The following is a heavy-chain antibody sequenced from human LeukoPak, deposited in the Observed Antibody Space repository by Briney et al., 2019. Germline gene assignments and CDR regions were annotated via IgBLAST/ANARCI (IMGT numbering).Heavy chain of an antibody. J-gene: IGHJ5*02. CDR1: GYTFSDYY. D-gene: IGHD3-10*01. Sequence: ASVKVSCKASGYTFSDYYIHWVRQVPGQGLEWMGWINPKNGATNDAQKFQGRVTMTRDTSISTAYMELSRLRSDDTAVYYCAREYTMVRGVTPRGWFDPWGQGTLVTVSS. CDR3: AREYTMVRGVTPRGWFDP. V-gene: IGHV1-2*02. CDR2: INPKNGAT.